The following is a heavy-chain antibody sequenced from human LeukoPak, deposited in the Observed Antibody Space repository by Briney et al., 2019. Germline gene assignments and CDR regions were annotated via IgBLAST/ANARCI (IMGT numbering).Heavy chain of an antibody. Sequence: GGSLRLPCAASGFTFSSYGMHWVRQAPGKGLEWVAVISYDGSNKYYADSVKGRFTISRDNSKNTLYLQMNSLRAEDTAVYYCAKDRISEETYNWFDPWGQGTLVTVSS. CDR2: ISYDGSNK. CDR3: AKDRISEETYNWFDP. J-gene: IGHJ5*02. V-gene: IGHV3-30*18. CDR1: GFTFSSYG. D-gene: IGHD2-15*01.